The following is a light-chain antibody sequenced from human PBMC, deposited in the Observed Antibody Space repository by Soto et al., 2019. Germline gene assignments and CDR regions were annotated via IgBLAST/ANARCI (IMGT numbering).Light chain of an antibody. CDR3: QQSYSSPPT. V-gene: IGKV1-39*01. Sequence: DIQMTQSPSSLSASVEDRVIITCRASQSISNHLNWYQQKPGKAPKLLIFAASSLQSGVPSRFSGSSSGPDFTLTISSLQPEDFATYYWQQSYSSPPTFGQGTKVEIK. J-gene: IGKJ1*01. CDR2: AAS. CDR1: QSISNH.